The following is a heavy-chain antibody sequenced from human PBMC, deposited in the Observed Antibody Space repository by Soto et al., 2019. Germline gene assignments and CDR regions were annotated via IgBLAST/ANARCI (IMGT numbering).Heavy chain of an antibody. Sequence: QVQLVQSGAEVKKPGASVKVSCKASGYTFTSYGISWVRQAPGQGLEWMGWISAYNGNTNYAQKFQGRVTMTRDTSISTAYMELSRLRSDDTAVYYCVPAARYDAFDIWGQGTMVTVSS. D-gene: IGHD2-2*01. CDR3: VPAARYDAFDI. J-gene: IGHJ3*02. V-gene: IGHV1-18*04. CDR2: ISAYNGNT. CDR1: GYTFTSYG.